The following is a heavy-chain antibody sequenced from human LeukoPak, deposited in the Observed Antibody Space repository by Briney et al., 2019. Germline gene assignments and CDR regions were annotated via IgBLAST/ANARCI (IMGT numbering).Heavy chain of an antibody. J-gene: IGHJ5*02. V-gene: IGHV1-46*01. Sequence: GASVKASCKASGYTFTSYYMHWVRQAPGQGLEWMGIINPSGGSTSYAQKFQGRVTMTRDTSTSTVYMELSSLRSEDTAVYYCARDPFVVVTATNNWFDPWGQGTLVTVSS. CDR2: INPSGGST. D-gene: IGHD2-21*02. CDR1: GYTFTSYY. CDR3: ARDPFVVVTATNNWFDP.